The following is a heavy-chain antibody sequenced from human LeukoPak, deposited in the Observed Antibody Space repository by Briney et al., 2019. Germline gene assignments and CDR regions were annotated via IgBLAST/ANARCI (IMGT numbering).Heavy chain of an antibody. CDR1: GGSISSGGYS. CDR2: IYHSGST. CDR3: ARGGKATVVTM. Sequence: SQTLSLTCAVSGGSISSGGYSWSWIRQPPGKGLEWIGDIYHSGSTYYNPSLKSRVTISVDRSKTQFSLKLSSVTAADTAVYYCARGGKATVVTMWGQGILVTVSS. D-gene: IGHD4-23*01. J-gene: IGHJ4*02. V-gene: IGHV4-30-2*01.